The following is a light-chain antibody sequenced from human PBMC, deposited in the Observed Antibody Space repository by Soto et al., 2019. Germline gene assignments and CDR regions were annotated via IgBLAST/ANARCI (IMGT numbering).Light chain of an antibody. Sequence: DIVMTQSPLSLPVTLGQPASISCRSSQSLVHSDGNTYLNWFLQSPGQSPRRLIYRVSNRDSGVPDRFSGSGSGTDFTLRISRVEAEDVCVYYCMQGTYRRTFGQGTKVEIK. J-gene: IGKJ1*01. CDR2: RVS. CDR1: QSLVHSDGNTY. V-gene: IGKV2-30*02. CDR3: MQGTYRRT.